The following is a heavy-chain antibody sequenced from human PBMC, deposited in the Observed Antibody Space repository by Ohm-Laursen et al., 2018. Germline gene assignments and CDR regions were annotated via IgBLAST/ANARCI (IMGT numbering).Heavy chain of an antibody. D-gene: IGHD4-23*01. CDR3: ARNDYGGNSGLNWFDP. Sequence: SLRLSCTASGFTFSDYGSHWVRQAPGKGLEWVANIKQDGSEKYYVDSVKGRFTISRDNAKNSLYLQMNSLRAEDTAVYYCARNDYGGNSGLNWFDPWGQGTLVTVSS. V-gene: IGHV3-7*01. CDR2: IKQDGSEK. CDR1: GFTFSDYG. J-gene: IGHJ5*02.